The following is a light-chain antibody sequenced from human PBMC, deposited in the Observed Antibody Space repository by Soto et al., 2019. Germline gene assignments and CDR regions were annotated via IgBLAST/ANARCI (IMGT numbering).Light chain of an antibody. CDR3: LQLNSFPVT. CDR1: QGISSY. J-gene: IGKJ5*01. Sequence: DIQLTQSPSFLSASVGDRVTITCRASQGISSYVAWYQQKPGKAPQLLICGASAIQSGVPSRFSGSGSGTEFTLTISSLQPEDFATYYCLQLNSFPVTFGQGTRLEIK. V-gene: IGKV1-9*01. CDR2: GAS.